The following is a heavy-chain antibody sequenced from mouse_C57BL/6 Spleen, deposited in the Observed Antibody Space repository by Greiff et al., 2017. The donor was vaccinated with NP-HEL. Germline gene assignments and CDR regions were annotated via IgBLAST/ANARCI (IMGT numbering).Heavy chain of an antibody. Sequence: VQLQQSGAELVRPGASVKLSCTASGFNITDYYMHWVKQRPDKGLEWIGRIDPADGDTEYAPKFQGKATMTADTSSNTAYLQLSSLTSEDTAGYDCTTTVGCYYVNLAMDYWGQGTSVTVSS. V-gene: IGHV14-1*01. J-gene: IGHJ4*01. CDR2: IDPADGDT. D-gene: IGHD1-1*01. CDR3: TTTVGCYYVNLAMDY. CDR1: GFNITDYY.